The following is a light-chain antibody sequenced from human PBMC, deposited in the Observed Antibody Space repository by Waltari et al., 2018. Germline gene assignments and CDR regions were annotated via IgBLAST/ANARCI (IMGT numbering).Light chain of an antibody. Sequence: QSALTQPASVSGSPGQSITISCTGTSRDVGGYNYVSWYQQHPGKAPKLMIYDVNNRPSGVSNRFSGSKSDNTASLTISGLQAEDEADYYCSSYTSSRTRVFCGGTKLTVL. CDR1: SRDVGGYNY. CDR3: SSYTSSRTRV. CDR2: DVN. J-gene: IGLJ3*02. V-gene: IGLV2-14*01.